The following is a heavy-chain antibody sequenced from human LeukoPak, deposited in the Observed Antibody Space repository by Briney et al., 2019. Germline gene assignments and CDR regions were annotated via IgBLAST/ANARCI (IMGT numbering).Heavy chain of an antibody. CDR3: ARAPDFWSGRNPFDY. CDR2: IYYSGST. Sequence: PSETLSLTCTVSGGSISSGDYYWSWIRQPPGKGLEWIGYIYYSGSTYYNPSLKSRVTISVDTSKNQFSLKLTSVTAADTAVYYCARAPDFWSGRNPFDYWGQGTLVTVSS. V-gene: IGHV4-30-4*01. CDR1: GGSISSGDYY. J-gene: IGHJ4*02. D-gene: IGHD3-3*01.